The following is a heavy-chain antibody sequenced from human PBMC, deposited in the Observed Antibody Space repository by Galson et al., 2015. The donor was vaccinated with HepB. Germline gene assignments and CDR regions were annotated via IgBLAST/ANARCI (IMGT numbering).Heavy chain of an antibody. Sequence: SVKVSCKASGYTFTSYGISWVRQAPGQGLEWMGWISAYNGNTNYAQKLQGRVTMTTDTSTSTAYMELRSLRSDDTAVYYCARDEGQQNYYYGMDVWGQGTTVTVSS. CDR3: ARDEGQQNYYYGMDV. CDR2: ISAYNGNT. CDR1: GYTFTSYG. D-gene: IGHD6-13*01. V-gene: IGHV1-18*01. J-gene: IGHJ6*02.